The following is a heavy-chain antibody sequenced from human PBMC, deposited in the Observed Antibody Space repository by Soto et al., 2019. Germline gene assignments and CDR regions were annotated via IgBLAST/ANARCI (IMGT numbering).Heavy chain of an antibody. Sequence: GGSLRLSCAASGFTFSSYSMNWVRQAPGKGLEWVSSISSSSSYIYYADSVKGRFTISRDNAKNSLYLQMNSLRAEDTAVYYCASRSVLRGPDTAIDTGDEVYYYYYGMDVWGQGTTVTVSS. J-gene: IGHJ6*02. CDR1: GFTFSSYS. CDR3: ASRSVLRGPDTAIDTGDEVYYYYYGMDV. V-gene: IGHV3-21*01. D-gene: IGHD2-8*02. CDR2: ISSSSSYI.